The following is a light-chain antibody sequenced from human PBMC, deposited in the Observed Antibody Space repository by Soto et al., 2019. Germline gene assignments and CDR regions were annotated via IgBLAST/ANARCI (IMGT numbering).Light chain of an antibody. CDR1: QRITNY. J-gene: IGKJ1*01. V-gene: IGKV1-39*01. CDR2: AAS. CDR3: QQYENYWT. Sequence: DIQMTQSPSSLSASVGYRVTITCRASQRITNYLNWYQQKPGKAPKLLIYAASSLQSGVPSRFSGSGSGTDFTLTISSLQPEDFTTYYCQQYENYWTFGQGTKVDIK.